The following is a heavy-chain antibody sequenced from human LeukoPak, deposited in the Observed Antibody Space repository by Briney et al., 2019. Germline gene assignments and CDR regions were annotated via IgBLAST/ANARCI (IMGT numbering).Heavy chain of an antibody. CDR2: IIPIFGTA. V-gene: IGHV1-69*05. CDR1: GGTFSSYA. J-gene: IGHJ1*01. Sequence: SVKVSCKASGGTFSSYAISWVRQAPGQGLEWMGGIIPIFGTANYAQKFQGRVTITTDESTSTAYMELSSLRSEDTAVYYCASYPVVEGSYYDSSDHVIVYFQHWGQGTLVTVSS. CDR3: ASYPVVEGSYYDSSDHVIVYFQH. D-gene: IGHD3-22*01.